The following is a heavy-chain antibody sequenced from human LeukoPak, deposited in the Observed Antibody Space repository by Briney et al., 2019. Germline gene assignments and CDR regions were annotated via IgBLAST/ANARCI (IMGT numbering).Heavy chain of an antibody. CDR3: AKGRVVESILDY. D-gene: IGHD3-3*01. V-gene: IGHV3-23*01. CDR2: IRGSGGTT. CDR1: GFTLSTYS. J-gene: IGHJ4*02. Sequence: GGSLRLPCAASGFTLSTYSTYWVRQAPGKGLEWVSGIRGSGGTTYYADSVKGRFTISGDNSENTLYLQMNSLRVDDTAVYYCAKGRVVESILDYWGQGVLVTVSS.